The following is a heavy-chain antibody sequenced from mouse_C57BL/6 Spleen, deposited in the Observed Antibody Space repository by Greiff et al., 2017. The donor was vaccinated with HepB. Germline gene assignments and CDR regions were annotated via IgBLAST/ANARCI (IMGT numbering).Heavy chain of an antibody. CDR3: AVLHYAMDY. Sequence: VQLQQPGAELVMPGASVKLSCKASGYTFTSYWMHWVKQRPGQGLEWIGEIDPSDSYTNYNQKFKGKSTLTVDKSSSTAYMQLSSLTSEDSAVYYCAVLHYAMDYWGQGTSVTVSS. J-gene: IGHJ4*01. CDR1: GYTFTSYW. CDR2: IDPSDSYT. V-gene: IGHV1-69*01. D-gene: IGHD1-1*01.